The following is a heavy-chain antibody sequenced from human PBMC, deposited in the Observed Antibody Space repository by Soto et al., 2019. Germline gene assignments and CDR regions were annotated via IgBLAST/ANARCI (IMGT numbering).Heavy chain of an antibody. CDR1: GFAFSTHA. D-gene: IGHD1-26*01. J-gene: IGHJ6*02. CDR3: SQDPPWTVGPLAMDV. CDR2: FSGSGGNI. V-gene: IGHV3-23*01. Sequence: EVQLLESGGGLVQPGGSLRLSCVASGFAFSTHAMSWVRQAPGKGLEWVSTFSGSGGNIYYAESVKGRLTISRDDSKNTLHLQMGRLRVEDTAVYYCSQDPPWTVGPLAMDVWGQGTTVTVSS.